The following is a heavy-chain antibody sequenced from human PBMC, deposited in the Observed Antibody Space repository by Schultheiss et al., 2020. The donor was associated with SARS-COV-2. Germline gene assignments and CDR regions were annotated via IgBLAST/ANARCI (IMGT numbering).Heavy chain of an antibody. CDR1: GGSISSGGYY. V-gene: IGHV4-31*03. CDR2: IYSSGIK. D-gene: IGHD1-1*01. CDR3: ARHLEWFES. J-gene: IGHJ5*01. Sequence: SETLSLTCTVSGGSISSGGYYWSWIRQHPGRGLEWIGYIYSSGIKFYNPSLNSRVTMSTDTSKNQFSLILSSVTAADTAVYYCARHLEWFESWGQGTQVTVSS.